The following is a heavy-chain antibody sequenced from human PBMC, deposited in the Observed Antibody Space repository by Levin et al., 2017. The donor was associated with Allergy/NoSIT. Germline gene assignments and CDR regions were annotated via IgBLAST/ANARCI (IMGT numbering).Heavy chain of an antibody. J-gene: IGHJ4*02. CDR1: GFTFSSYW. D-gene: IGHD3-22*01. CDR3: AILSGSLNGY. CDR2: INSDGSST. Sequence: GESLKISCAASGFTFSSYWMHWVRQAPGKGLVWVSHINSDGSSTSYADSVKGRFTISRDNAKNTLYLQMNSLRAEDTAVYYCAILSGSLNGYWGQGTLVTVSS. V-gene: IGHV3-74*01.